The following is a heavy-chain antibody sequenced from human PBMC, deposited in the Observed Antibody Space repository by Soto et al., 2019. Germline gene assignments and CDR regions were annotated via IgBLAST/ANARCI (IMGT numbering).Heavy chain of an antibody. D-gene: IGHD5-18*01. Sequence: PGGSLRLSCAASGFIFTNAWMSWVRQAPGKGLEWVGRIKSKADGGTADYAAPVKGRFSISRDDSQNALFLQLSSLKTEDTAVYYCARDTDTAMVNFDYWGQGTLVTVSS. CDR2: IKSKADGGTA. CDR1: GFIFTNAW. J-gene: IGHJ4*02. V-gene: IGHV3-15*01. CDR3: ARDTDTAMVNFDY.